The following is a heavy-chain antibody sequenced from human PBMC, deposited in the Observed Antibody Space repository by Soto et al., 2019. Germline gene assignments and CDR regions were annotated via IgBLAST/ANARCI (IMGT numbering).Heavy chain of an antibody. J-gene: IGHJ5*01. CDR3: ARSDGYNFNWLDS. CDR2: MNPNRGNS. Sequence: QVQLVQSGAEVKTPGASVKVSCKASGYTFASYDINWVRQAPGQGLEWMGWMNPNRGNSGYAQKFQGRLTMTTDTASSIGHMELSSLRNEDTAVYYCARSDGYNFNWLDSWGQGTLVTVSA. V-gene: IGHV1-8*01. CDR1: GYTFASYD. D-gene: IGHD2-21*01.